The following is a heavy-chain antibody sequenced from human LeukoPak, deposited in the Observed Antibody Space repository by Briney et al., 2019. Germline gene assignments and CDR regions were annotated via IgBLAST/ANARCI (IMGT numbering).Heavy chain of an antibody. CDR1: GGSISSYY. J-gene: IGHJ4*02. V-gene: IGHV4-34*01. D-gene: IGHD2-15*01. CDR3: ARGRKRGGYCSGGSCHGDY. CDR2: INHSGST. Sequence: PSETLSLTRAVSGGSISSYYWSWIRQPPGKGLEWIGEINHSGSTNYNPSLKSRVTISVDTSKNQFSLKLSSVTAADTAVYYCARGRKRGGYCSGGSCHGDYWGQGTLVTVSS.